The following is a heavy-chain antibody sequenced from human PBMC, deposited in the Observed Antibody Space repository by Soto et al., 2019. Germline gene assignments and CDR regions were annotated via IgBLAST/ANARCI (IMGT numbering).Heavy chain of an antibody. J-gene: IGHJ4*02. D-gene: IGHD3-3*01. Sequence: GGSLRLSCAASGFSFGSYALSWVRQAPGKGLEWVSTISGSDGKTFYADSVKGRFSISRDTSQSTLYLQMNSLRADDTAMYYCARWSYLDYWGQG. CDR3: ARWSYLDY. CDR1: GFSFGSYA. CDR2: ISGSDGKT. V-gene: IGHV3-23*01.